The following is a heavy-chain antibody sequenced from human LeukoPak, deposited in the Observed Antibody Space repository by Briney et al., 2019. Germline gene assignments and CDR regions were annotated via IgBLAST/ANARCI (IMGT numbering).Heavy chain of an antibody. CDR1: GYTFTSYG. Sequence: ASVKVSYKASGYTFTSYGISWVRQAPGQGLEWMGWISAYNGNTNYAQKLQGRVTMTTDTSTSTAYTELRSLRSDDTAVYYCARDRVTTVTTHFDYWGQGTLVTVSS. J-gene: IGHJ4*02. CDR2: ISAYNGNT. D-gene: IGHD4-17*01. V-gene: IGHV1-18*01. CDR3: ARDRVTTVTTHFDY.